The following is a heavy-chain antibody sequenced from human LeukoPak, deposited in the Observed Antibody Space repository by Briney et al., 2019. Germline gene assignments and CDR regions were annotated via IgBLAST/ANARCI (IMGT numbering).Heavy chain of an antibody. CDR2: IIPIFGTA. CDR1: GGTFSSYA. CDR3: ARGTLVAGPDFDY. J-gene: IGHJ4*02. D-gene: IGHD6-19*01. V-gene: IGHV1-69*05. Sequence: SVKVSCKASGGTFSSYAISWVRQAPGQGLEWMGGIIPIFGTANYAQKFQGRVTITTDKSTSTAYMELSSLRSDDTAVYYCARGTLVAGPDFDYWGQGTLVTVSS.